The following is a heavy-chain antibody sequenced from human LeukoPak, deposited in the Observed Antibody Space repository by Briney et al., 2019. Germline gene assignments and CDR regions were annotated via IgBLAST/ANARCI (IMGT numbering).Heavy chain of an antibody. D-gene: IGHD1-1*01. CDR1: GFTFSSYW. CDR2: IYYSGST. CDR3: ARSSYNWNDLFI. V-gene: IGHV4-39*01. Sequence: GSLRLSCAASGFTFSSYWMSWVRQPPGKGLEWIGSIYYSGSTYYNPSLKSRVTISVDTSKNQFSLKLSSVTAADTAVYYCARSSYNWNDLFIWGQGTMVTVSS. J-gene: IGHJ3*02.